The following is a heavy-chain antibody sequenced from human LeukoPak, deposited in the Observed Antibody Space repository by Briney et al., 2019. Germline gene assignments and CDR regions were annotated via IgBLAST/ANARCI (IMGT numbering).Heavy chain of an antibody. J-gene: IGHJ5*02. CDR2: IKQDGSEK. CDR1: GFTFSSYW. D-gene: IGHD3-22*01. CDR3: ARLGSRYDSSGYYYFNWFDP. V-gene: IGHV3-7*01. Sequence: GGSLRLSCAASGFTFSSYWMSWVRQAPGKGLEWVANIKQDGSEKYYVDSVKGRFTISRDNAKNSLYLQMNSLRAEDTAVYYCARLGSRYDSSGYYYFNWFDPWGQGTLVTVSS.